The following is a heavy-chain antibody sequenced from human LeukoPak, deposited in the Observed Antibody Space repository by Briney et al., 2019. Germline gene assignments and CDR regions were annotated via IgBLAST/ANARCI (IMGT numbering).Heavy chain of an antibody. V-gene: IGHV4-39*07. CDR1: GGSLSSSTYY. CDR2: LYHSGST. D-gene: IGHD5-24*01. J-gene: IGHJ4*02. CDR3: AREKEPRWLQLLDY. Sequence: SETLSLTCTVSGGSLSSSTYYWGWIRQPPGKGLEWIGSLYHSGSTYYNPSLKSRVTISVDTSKNQFSLKLSSVTAADTAVYYCAREKEPRWLQLLDYWGQGALVTVSS.